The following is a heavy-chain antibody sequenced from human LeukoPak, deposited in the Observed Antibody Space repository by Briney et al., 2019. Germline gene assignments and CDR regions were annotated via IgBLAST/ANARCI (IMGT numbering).Heavy chain of an antibody. CDR3: ARWGYGSGSYPNGGFDP. D-gene: IGHD3-10*01. J-gene: IGHJ5*02. CDR2: INTSTGNP. Sequence: ASVKVSCKASGYTFTNYVMNWVRQAPGQGLEWMGWINTSTGNPTYAQGFTGRFVFSLDTSVSTAYLQISSLKAEDTAMYYCARWGYGSGSYPNGGFDPWGQGTLVTVSS. V-gene: IGHV7-4-1*02. CDR1: GYTFTNYV.